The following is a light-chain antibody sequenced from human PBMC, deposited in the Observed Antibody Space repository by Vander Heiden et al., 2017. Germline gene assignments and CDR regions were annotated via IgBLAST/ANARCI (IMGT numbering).Light chain of an antibody. CDR2: IDN. J-gene: IGLJ1*01. V-gene: IGLV1-44*01. CDR3: AAWDDNLNGLYV. Sequence: QSGPTQPTPESGTPGQRDTISCSGSSSNIGSNSVSWYQRLPGTAPKLLIYIDNQRPSGVPDRFSGSKSGTSASLAISGLQSEDEAEYFCAAWDDNLNGLYVFGTGTKVTVL. CDR1: SSNIGSNS.